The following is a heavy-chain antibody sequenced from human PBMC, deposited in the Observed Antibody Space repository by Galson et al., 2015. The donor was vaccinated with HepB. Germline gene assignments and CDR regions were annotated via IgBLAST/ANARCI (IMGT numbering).Heavy chain of an antibody. CDR1: GGSIVSSSHY. Sequence: ETLSLTCTVSGGSIVSSSHYWGWIRQPPGKGLEWIGRVYYGGSGTTLYNPSLKSRVTISVDPTRNQFSLELRSVTAADTAVYYCARPRYCSSATCTAAFDSWGQGTLVTVSS. V-gene: IGHV4-39*01. CDR2: VYYGGSGTT. CDR3: ARPRYCSSATCTAAFDS. J-gene: IGHJ4*02. D-gene: IGHD2-2*01.